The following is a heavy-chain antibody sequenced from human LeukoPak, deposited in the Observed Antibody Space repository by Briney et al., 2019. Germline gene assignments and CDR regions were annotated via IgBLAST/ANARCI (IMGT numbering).Heavy chain of an antibody. D-gene: IGHD2-2*01. CDR3: ARGSRRAYCSSTSCYYYFDY. V-gene: IGHV1-8*01. CDR1: GYTFTSYD. CDR2: MNPNSGNT. J-gene: IGHJ4*02. Sequence: ASVKVSCKASGYTFTSYDINWVRQATGQGLEWMGWMNPNSGNTGYAQKFQGRVTMTRNTSISTAYMELSSLRSEDTAVYYCARGSRRAYCSSTSCYYYFDYWGQGTLVTVSS.